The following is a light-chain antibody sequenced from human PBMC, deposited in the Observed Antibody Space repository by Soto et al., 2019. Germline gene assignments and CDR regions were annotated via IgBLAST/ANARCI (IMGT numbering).Light chain of an antibody. CDR1: SSDVGNYNY. Sequence: QSVLTQPASVSRSPGQSITISCTGTSSDVGNYNYVSWYQQYPGRVPKLLIYMVSNRPSGVSNRFSGSKSGNTASLTISGLQAEDEADYFCTSPTPGSLYVFGTGTKVTVL. CDR2: MVS. J-gene: IGLJ1*01. CDR3: TSPTPGSLYV. V-gene: IGLV2-14*01.